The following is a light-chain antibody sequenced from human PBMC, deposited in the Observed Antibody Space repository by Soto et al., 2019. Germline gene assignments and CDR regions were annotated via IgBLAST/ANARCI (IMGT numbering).Light chain of an antibody. CDR2: DTS. V-gene: IGLV7-46*01. Sequence: QAVVTQEPSLTVSPGGTVTLTCGSSTGAVTSGHYPYWFQQKPGQAPRTPIYDTSNKHSWTPARFSGSLLGGKAALTLSGAQPEDEAEYYCLLSYSGARGVFGTGTKVTVL. J-gene: IGLJ1*01. CDR3: LLSYSGARGV. CDR1: TGAVTSGHY.